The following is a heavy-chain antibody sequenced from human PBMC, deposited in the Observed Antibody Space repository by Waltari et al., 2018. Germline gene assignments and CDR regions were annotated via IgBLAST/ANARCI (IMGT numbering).Heavy chain of an antibody. CDR1: GFTFSGSA. D-gene: IGHD2-15*01. CDR3: TRLSDSSDY. V-gene: IGHV3-73*02. Sequence: EVQLVESGGGLVQPGGSLKLSCAASGFTFSGSAMHWVRQASGKGLGWVCRIRSKANSYATAYAASVKGRFTISRDDSKNTAYLQMNSLKTEDTAVYYCTRLSDSSDYWGQGTLVTVSS. J-gene: IGHJ4*02. CDR2: IRSKANSYAT.